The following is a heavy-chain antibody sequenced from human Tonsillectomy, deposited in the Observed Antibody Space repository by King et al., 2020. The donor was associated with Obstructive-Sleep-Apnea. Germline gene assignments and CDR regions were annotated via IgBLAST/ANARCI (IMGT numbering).Heavy chain of an antibody. Sequence: VQLQESGPGLVKPSQTLSLTCAVSGGSISSGGYSWSWIRQSPGKGLEWIGCIYDSENTYYNPSLKSRVAISVDMSKNRFSLKLSSVTAADTAVYYCARESSYGEHWGQGTLVTVSS. J-gene: IGHJ4*02. V-gene: IGHV4-30-4*07. CDR3: ARESSYGEH. D-gene: IGHD5-18*01. CDR1: GGSISSGGYS. CDR2: IYDSENT.